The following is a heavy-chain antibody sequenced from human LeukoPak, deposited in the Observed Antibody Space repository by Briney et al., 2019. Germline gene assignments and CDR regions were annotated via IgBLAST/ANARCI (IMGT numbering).Heavy chain of an antibody. D-gene: IGHD6-13*01. CDR1: GFTFDDYA. V-gene: IGHV3-9*01. CDR3: AKDILTGAAAGIFDY. Sequence: PGGSLRLSCAASGFTFDDYAMHWVRQAPGKGLGWVSGISWNSVSIGYADSVKGRFTISRDNAKNSLYLQMNSLRAEDTALYYCAKDILTGAAAGIFDYWGQGTLVTGSS. J-gene: IGHJ4*02. CDR2: ISWNSVSI.